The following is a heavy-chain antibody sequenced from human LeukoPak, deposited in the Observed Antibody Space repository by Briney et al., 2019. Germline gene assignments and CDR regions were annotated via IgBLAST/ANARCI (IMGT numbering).Heavy chain of an antibody. J-gene: IGHJ1*01. V-gene: IGHV4-39*01. CDR1: GGSISSSSYY. Sequence: SETLSLTCTVSGGSISSSSYYWGGIRQPPGKGLEWIGSIYYSGSTYYNPSLKSRVTISVDTSKNQFSLKLSSVTAADTAVYYCARLIVAGTAEYFQHWGQGTLVTVSS. CDR2: IYYSGST. D-gene: IGHD6-19*01. CDR3: ARLIVAGTAEYFQH.